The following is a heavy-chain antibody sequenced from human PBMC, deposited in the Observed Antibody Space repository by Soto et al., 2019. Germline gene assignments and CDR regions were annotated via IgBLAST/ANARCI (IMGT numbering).Heavy chain of an antibody. V-gene: IGHV3-33*01. CDR2: IWYDGSNK. CDR3: ARDHGYLYYYFWSGISNVIDY. Sequence: QVQLVESGGGVVQPGRSLRLSCAASGFTFSSYGMHWVRQAPGKGLEWVAVIWYDGSNKYYADSVKGRFTISRDNSKNTLYLQMNILRAEDTAVYYCARDHGYLYYYFWSGISNVIDYWGQGTLVTVSS. J-gene: IGHJ4*02. D-gene: IGHD3-3*01. CDR1: GFTFSSYG.